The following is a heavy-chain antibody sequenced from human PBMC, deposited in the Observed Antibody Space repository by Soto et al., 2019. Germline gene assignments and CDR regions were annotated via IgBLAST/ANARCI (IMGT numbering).Heavy chain of an antibody. CDR1: GGSISSSSYY. CDR3: PRSVSP. J-gene: IGHJ5*02. V-gene: IGHV4-39*07. Sequence: SETLSLTCTVSGGSISSSSYYWGWIRQHPGKGLEWIGSIYYSGSTYYNPSLKSRVTISVNTSKNQFSLKLSSVTAADTAVYYCPRSVSPWGQETLVTVSS. CDR2: IYYSGST.